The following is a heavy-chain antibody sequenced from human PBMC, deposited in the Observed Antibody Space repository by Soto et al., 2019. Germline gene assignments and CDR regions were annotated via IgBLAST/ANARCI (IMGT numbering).Heavy chain of an antibody. CDR3: AKTFGDYVNHYLDY. Sequence: EVQLLESGGGLVQPGGSLRLSCAASGFTFSRYAMSWVRQAPGKGLEWVSGISDSGGRTYYADSVKGRFTISRDTSKNTLFLQMNSLRAEDTDIYYCAKTFGDYVNHYLDYWGQGTLVTVSS. V-gene: IGHV3-23*01. J-gene: IGHJ4*02. D-gene: IGHD4-17*01. CDR1: GFTFSRYA. CDR2: ISDSGGRT.